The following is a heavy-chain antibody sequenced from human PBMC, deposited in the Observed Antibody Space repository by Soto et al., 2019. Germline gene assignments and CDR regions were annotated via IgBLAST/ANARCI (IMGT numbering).Heavy chain of an antibody. D-gene: IGHD4-17*01. Sequence: QVQLVQSGAEVKKPGSSVKVSCKASGGTFSSYAISWVRQAPGQGLEWMGGIIPIFGTANYAQKFQGRVTITADESTRTAYMELSSLRSEDTAVYYCARPAYGDYVPYYYYGMDVWGQGTTVTVSS. J-gene: IGHJ6*02. CDR3: ARPAYGDYVPYYYYGMDV. V-gene: IGHV1-69*01. CDR1: GGTFSSYA. CDR2: IIPIFGTA.